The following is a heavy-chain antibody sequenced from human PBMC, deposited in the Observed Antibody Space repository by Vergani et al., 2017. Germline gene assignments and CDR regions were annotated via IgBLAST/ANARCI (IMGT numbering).Heavy chain of an antibody. CDR1: GGSFSGYY. V-gene: IGHV4-34*01. CDR3: ARGGPPGWYFDL. J-gene: IGHJ2*01. Sequence: QVQLQQWGAGLLKPSETLSLTCAVYGGSFSGYYWSWIRQPPGKGLEWMGEINHSGSTNYNPSLKSRVTISVDTSKNQFSLKLSSVTAADTAVYYCARGGPPGWYFDLWGRGTLVTVSS. CDR2: INHSGST.